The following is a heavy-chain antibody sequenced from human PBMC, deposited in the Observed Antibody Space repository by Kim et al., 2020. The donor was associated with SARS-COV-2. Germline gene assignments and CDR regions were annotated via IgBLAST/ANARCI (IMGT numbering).Heavy chain of an antibody. Sequence: NPSLKSRVTISVDKSKNQFSLKLSSVTAADTAVYYCARIITIFGVVISMDVWGKGTTVTVSS. V-gene: IGHV4-4*02. CDR3: ARIITIFGVVISMDV. D-gene: IGHD3-3*01. J-gene: IGHJ6*03.